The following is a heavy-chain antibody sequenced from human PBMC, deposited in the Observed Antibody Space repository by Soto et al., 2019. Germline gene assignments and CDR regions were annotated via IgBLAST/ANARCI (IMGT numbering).Heavy chain of an antibody. D-gene: IGHD2-15*01. Sequence: SVKVSCKASGGTFSSYTISWVRQAPGQGLEWMGRIIPILGIANYAQKFQGRVTITADKSTSTAYMELSSLRSEDTAVYYCASYCSGGSCYPFDYWGQGTLVTVSS. V-gene: IGHV1-69*02. CDR2: IIPILGIA. CDR3: ASYCSGGSCYPFDY. J-gene: IGHJ4*02. CDR1: GGTFSSYT.